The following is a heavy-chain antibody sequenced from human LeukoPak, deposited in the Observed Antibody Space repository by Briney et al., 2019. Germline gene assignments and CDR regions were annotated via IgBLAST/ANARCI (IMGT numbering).Heavy chain of an antibody. V-gene: IGHV4-59*01. CDR2: IYYSGST. CDR3: ARSYGSGNYFEY. CDR1: GGSISSYY. D-gene: IGHD3-10*01. Sequence: SETLSLTCTVSGGSISSYYWSWIRQPPGKGLEWIGNIYYSGSTNYNPSLKSRVTISVDTSKNQFSLKLSSVTAADTAVYYCARSYGSGNYFEYWGQGTLVTVSS. J-gene: IGHJ4*02.